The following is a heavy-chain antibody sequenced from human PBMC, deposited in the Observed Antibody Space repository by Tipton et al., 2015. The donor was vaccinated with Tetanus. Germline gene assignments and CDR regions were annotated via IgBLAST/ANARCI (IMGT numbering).Heavy chain of an antibody. D-gene: IGHD3-3*01. CDR3: ARIYDFWSGYYSDH. J-gene: IGHJ4*02. Sequence: TLSLTCTVSGASISDKKYYWGWIRQAPGKGLEWIGSAYYSGSTYYNPSLKSRVTISVDTSKNQFSLKLSSVTAADTAVYYCARIYDFWSGYYSDHWGQGTLVTVSS. CDR1: GASISDKKYY. CDR2: AYYSGST. V-gene: IGHV4-39*01.